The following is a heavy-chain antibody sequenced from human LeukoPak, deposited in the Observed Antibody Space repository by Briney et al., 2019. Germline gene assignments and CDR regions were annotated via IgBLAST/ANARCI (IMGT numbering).Heavy chain of an antibody. J-gene: IGHJ4*02. CDR1: GFTFSNFG. CDR2: ISYEGRNQ. CDR3: AKRLSNWDFDY. D-gene: IGHD6-13*01. V-gene: IGHV3-30*18. Sequence: GGSLRLSCAASGFTFSNFGMHWVRQAPGKGLEWVAAISYEGRNQYYADSVKGRFTISRDSSKNTLYLQMNTLRAEDTAVYYCAKRLSNWDFDYWGQGTLVTVSS.